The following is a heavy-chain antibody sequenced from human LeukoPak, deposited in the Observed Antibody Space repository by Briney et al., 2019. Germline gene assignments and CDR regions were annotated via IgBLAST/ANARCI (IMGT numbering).Heavy chain of an antibody. CDR3: ARECFGESTFDS. CDR2: INQDGSEK. J-gene: IGHJ4*02. CDR1: GFSFSGYW. Sequence: GGSLRLSCAASGFSFSGYWMTWVRQAPGKGLEWGANINQDGSEKYYVDSVKGRFTISRDNAKNSLYLQMNSLTAEDTAVYYCARECFGESTFDSWGQGTLVTVSS. V-gene: IGHV3-7*01. D-gene: IGHD3-10*01.